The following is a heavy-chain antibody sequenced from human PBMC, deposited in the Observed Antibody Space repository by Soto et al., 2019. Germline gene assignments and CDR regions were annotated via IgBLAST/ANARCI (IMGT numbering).Heavy chain of an antibody. V-gene: IGHV3-30-3*01. CDR1: GFTFSSYA. Sequence: LRLSCAASGFTFSSYAMHWVRQAPGKGLERVAVISYDGSNKYYADSVKGRFTISRDNSKNTLYLQMNSLRAEDTAVFYCAKDVVVGATTGLGDYYYYYGMDVWGQGTTVTVSS. J-gene: IGHJ6*02. D-gene: IGHD1-26*01. CDR3: AKDVVVGATTGLGDYYYYYGMDV. CDR2: ISYDGSNK.